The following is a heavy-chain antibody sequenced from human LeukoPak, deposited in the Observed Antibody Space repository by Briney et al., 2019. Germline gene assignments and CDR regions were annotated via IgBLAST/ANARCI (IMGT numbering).Heavy chain of an antibody. D-gene: IGHD1-26*01. CDR2: IYHSGST. V-gene: IGHV4-38-2*02. CDR1: GYSISNGYY. Sequence: SETLSLTCTVSGYSISNGYYWGWVRQPPGKGLEWIGSIYHSGSTYYNPSLKSRVTISVDTSKNQFSLKLSSVTAADTAVYYCARTGYLGIDYWGQGTLVTVSS. J-gene: IGHJ4*02. CDR3: ARTGYLGIDY.